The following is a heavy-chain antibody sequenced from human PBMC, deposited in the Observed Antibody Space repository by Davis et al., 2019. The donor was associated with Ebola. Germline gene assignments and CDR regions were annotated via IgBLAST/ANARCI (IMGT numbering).Heavy chain of an antibody. Sequence: GESLKISCAASGLTFKNVLMNWVRQAPGKGLEWVGRIKGQIDGATTDFAAPVKGRFTISRDDSKNTLFLQMNSLETEDTAVYYCTYGGGYFFDDWGQGTLVTVSS. CDR2: IKGQIDGATT. D-gene: IGHD2-15*01. J-gene: IGHJ4*02. CDR1: GLTFKNVL. CDR3: TYGGGYFFDD. V-gene: IGHV3-15*07.